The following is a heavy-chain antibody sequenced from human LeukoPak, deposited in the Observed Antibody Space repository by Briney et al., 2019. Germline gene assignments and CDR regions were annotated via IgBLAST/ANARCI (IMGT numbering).Heavy chain of an antibody. V-gene: IGHV3-23*01. Sequence: GGSLRLSCAASGFTFSSYAMTWVRQAPGKGLEWVSGISGGNGATYYADPVKGRFTISRDNSKNTLFLQLNSLRAEDTALYFCAKDLNNSPYWGQGTLVTVSS. CDR3: AKDLNNSPY. CDR2: ISGGNGAT. CDR1: GFTFSSYA. D-gene: IGHD4-23*01. J-gene: IGHJ4*02.